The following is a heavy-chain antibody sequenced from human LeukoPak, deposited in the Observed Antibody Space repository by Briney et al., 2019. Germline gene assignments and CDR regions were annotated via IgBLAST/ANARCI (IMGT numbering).Heavy chain of an antibody. CDR1: GFTFNTYG. D-gene: IGHD3-16*02. V-gene: IGHV3-23*01. J-gene: IGHJ4*02. CDR2: ISGSGGAT. Sequence: GGSLRLSCAASGFTFNTYGMSWVRQAPGKGLEWVSGISGSGGATYYADSVKGRFTISRDNSKNTLYLQMNSLRAEDTAVYYCAKLYRGYDGYWGQGTLVTVSS. CDR3: AKLYRGYDGY.